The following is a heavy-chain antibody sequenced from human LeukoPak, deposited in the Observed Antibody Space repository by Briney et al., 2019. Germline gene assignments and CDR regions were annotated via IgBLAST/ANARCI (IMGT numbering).Heavy chain of an antibody. CDR2: IDPSDSYT. J-gene: IGHJ4*02. D-gene: IGHD5-18*01. CDR1: GYSFTDYW. CDR3: ARRRLDTATVN. Sequence: GESLKISCKGSGYSFTDYWIGWVRQMPGKGLEWMGRIDPSDSYTNYSPSFQGHVTISADKSIRTAYLQWSSLKASDTAMYYCARRRLDTATVNWGQGTLVTVSS. V-gene: IGHV5-10-1*01.